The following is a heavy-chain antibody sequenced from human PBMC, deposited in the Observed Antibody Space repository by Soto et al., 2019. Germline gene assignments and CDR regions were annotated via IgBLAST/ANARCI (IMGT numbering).Heavy chain of an antibody. J-gene: IGHJ3*02. CDR1: GGPFSSYA. Sequence: SVKVSCKASGGPFSSYAISLVRQAPGQGLEWIGGIIPIFGTANYSQKFQGRVTITADESTSTAYMELSSLRSEDTAVYYCARPVYYYDSSGYYSYAFDIWGQGTMVTVSS. CDR3: ARPVYYYDSSGYYSYAFDI. V-gene: IGHV1-69*13. D-gene: IGHD3-22*01. CDR2: IIPIFGTA.